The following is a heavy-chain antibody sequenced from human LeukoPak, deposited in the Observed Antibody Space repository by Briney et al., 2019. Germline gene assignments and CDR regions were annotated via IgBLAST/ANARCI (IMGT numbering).Heavy chain of an antibody. V-gene: IGHV3-74*01. D-gene: IGHD5-18*01. J-gene: IGHJ3*02. Sequence: PGGALRLSCAASGFTFSSYWMHWVRHAPGKGLGWVSRINSDGSSTRYADSVKCRFTISRDNAKNTLYLQMNSLRAEDTAVYYCARDSGGYSLDDAFDIWGQGTMVTVSS. CDR1: GFTFSSYW. CDR2: INSDGSST. CDR3: ARDSGGYSLDDAFDI.